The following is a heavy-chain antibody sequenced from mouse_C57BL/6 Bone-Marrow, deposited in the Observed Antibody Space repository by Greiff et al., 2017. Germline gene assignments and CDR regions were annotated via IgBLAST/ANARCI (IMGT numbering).Heavy chain of an antibody. CDR1: GYTFTSYW. J-gene: IGHJ1*03. CDR3: ARSNYGSSPWYFDV. V-gene: IGHV1-52*01. D-gene: IGHD1-1*01. CDR2: IDPSDSET. Sequence: QVQLQQPGAELVRPGSSVTLSCKASGYTFTSYWMHWVKQRPIQGLEWIGNIDPSDSETHYTQKFKDKATLTVDNSSSTAYMQLSSLTSEDSAVYYCARSNYGSSPWYFDVWGTGTTVTVSS.